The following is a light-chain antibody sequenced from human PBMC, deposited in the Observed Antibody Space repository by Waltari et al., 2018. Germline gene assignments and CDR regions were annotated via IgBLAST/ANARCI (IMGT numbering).Light chain of an antibody. Sequence: QSVLTQPPSVSAAPGQKVNISCFGGSSNVGYNYVSWYQHLPGTAPKLLIYDNNQRTSGIPDRFSGSKSGTSATLAITGLQTGDEADYYCGTWDNRLAIGYVFGTGTRVTVL. CDR2: DNN. CDR1: SSNVGYNY. CDR3: GTWDNRLAIGYV. V-gene: IGLV1-51*01. J-gene: IGLJ1*01.